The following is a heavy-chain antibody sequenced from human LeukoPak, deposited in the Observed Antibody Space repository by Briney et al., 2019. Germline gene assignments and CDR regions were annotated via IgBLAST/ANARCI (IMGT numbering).Heavy chain of an antibody. V-gene: IGHV3-23*01. D-gene: IGHD2-15*01. CDR1: GFTFTTHA. CDR3: AKDALPHTYSYYFDF. J-gene: IGHJ4*02. Sequence: PGGSLRLSCTDSGFTFTTHAMHWVRQAPGKGLEWVSGLSGSASSTYYAGSVKGRFTISRDNSKNTLYLQMNSLRAEDTAVYYCAKDALPHTYSYYFDFWGQGTLVTVSS. CDR2: LSGSASST.